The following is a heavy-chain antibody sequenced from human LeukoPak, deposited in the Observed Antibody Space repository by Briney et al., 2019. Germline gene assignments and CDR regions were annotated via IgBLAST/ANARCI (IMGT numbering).Heavy chain of an antibody. V-gene: IGHV3-21*01. CDR2: ISRTSNYI. CDR1: GFTFSSYS. J-gene: IGHJ4*02. Sequence: GGSLRLSCAASGFTFSSYSMNWGRPAPGKGLEWVSSISRTSNYIDYADSVKGRFTISRDNAKNSLYLQMNSLGAEDTAVYYCARVKLGELLREASDYWGQGTLVTVSS. CDR3: ARVKLGELLREASDY. D-gene: IGHD3-10*01.